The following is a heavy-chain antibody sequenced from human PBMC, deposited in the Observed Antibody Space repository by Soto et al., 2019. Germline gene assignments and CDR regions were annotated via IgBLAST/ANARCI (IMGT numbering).Heavy chain of an antibody. V-gene: IGHV4-31*03. CDR3: ARESGYSGPRPFDY. Sequence: PSETLSLTCTVSVVSISSGGYYCSWIRQHPGKGLEWIGYIYYSGSTYYNPSLKSRVTISVDTSKNQFSLKLSSVTAADTAVYYCARESGYSGPRPFDYWGQGTLVTVSS. D-gene: IGHD1-26*01. CDR1: VVSISSGGYY. J-gene: IGHJ4*02. CDR2: IYYSGST.